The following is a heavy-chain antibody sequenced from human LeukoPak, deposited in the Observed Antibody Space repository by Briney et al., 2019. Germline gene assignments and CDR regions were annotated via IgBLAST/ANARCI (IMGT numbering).Heavy chain of an antibody. CDR1: GFTFSSFG. D-gene: IGHD2-2*01. J-gene: IGHJ6*02. CDR3: ARVLSAAMWGGMDV. V-gene: IGHV3-33*01. CDR2: IWYDGSND. Sequence: GGSLRLSCGASGFTFSSFGMYWVRQAPGKGLEWVAVIWYDGSNDDYADSVKGRFTISRDNSKNTLYLQMNSLRAEDTAVYYCARVLSAAMWGGMDVWGQGTTVTVSS.